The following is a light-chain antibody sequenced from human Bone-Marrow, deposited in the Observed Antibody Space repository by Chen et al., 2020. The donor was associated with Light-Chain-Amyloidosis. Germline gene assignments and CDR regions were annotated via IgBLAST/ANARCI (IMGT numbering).Light chain of an antibody. J-gene: IGLJ2*01. V-gene: IGLV3-25*03. Sequence: YELTQPPSVSVAPGQTARITCSGDDLPTKYAYWYQQQPGQAPVLVIHRDTERPSGISERFSGSSSGTTATLTISGVQAEDEADYHCQSADSSGTYEVIFGGGTKLTVL. CDR2: RDT. CDR3: QSADSSGTYEVI. CDR1: DLPTKY.